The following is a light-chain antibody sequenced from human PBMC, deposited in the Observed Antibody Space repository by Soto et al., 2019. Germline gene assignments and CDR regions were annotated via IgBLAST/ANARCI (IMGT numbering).Light chain of an antibody. CDR1: QSISSW. CDR3: QHQT. V-gene: IGKV1-5*03. CDR2: KAS. J-gene: IGKJ1*01. Sequence: DIQMTQSPSTLSASVGDRVTITCRASQSISSWLAWCQQKPGKAPKLLIYKASSLESGVPSRFSGSGSGTEFTLTISSLQPDDFATYYCQHQTFGQGTKVDIK.